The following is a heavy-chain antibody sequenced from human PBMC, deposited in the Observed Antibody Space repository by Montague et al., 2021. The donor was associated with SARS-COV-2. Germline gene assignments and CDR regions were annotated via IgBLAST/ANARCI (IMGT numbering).Heavy chain of an antibody. V-gene: IGHV3-30*04. J-gene: IGHJ4*02. CDR2: ISYDGSNK. D-gene: IGHD2-15*01. CDR1: GFTLSSYA. CDR3: ARDLAVVAATPFDY. Sequence: SLRLSCAASGFTLSSYAMHWARQAPGKGLEWVAVISYDGSNKYYADSVKGRFTISRDNSKNTLYLQMNSLRAEDTAVYYCARDLAVVAATPFDYWGQGTLVTVSS.